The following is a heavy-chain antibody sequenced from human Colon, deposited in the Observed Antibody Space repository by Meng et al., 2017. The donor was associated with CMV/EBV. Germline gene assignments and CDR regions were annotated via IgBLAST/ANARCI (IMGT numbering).Heavy chain of an antibody. D-gene: IGHD3-3*01. J-gene: IGHJ4*02. CDR2: INQSGST. Sequence: VHLRLWGPGPWKTSGTRSPPFGVSGGSPSGYYWTWIRQSPGKGLEWIGEINQSGSTNYNPSLKSRVTVSVDTSKNQFSLRVTSVTAADSALYYCAREAGPFFGVIVYDSWGQGTLVTVSS. V-gene: IGHV4-34*01. CDR1: GGSPSGYY. CDR3: AREAGPFFGVIVYDS.